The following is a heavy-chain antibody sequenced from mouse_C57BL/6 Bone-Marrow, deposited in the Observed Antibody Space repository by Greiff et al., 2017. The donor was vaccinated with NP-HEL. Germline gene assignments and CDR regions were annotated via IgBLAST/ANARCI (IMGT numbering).Heavy chain of an antibody. Sequence: EVQLQESGGDLVKPGGSLKLSCAASGFTFSSYGMTWVRQTPYKRLEWVATICSGGSYTYYPDSVKGRFTISRDNAKNAPYLQMSSLKSEDPALYYCAIHGLLRPWCFDFWDTGTTVTVTS. CDR3: AIHGLLRPWCFDF. CDR1: GFTFSSYG. J-gene: IGHJ1*03. CDR2: ICSGGSYT. D-gene: IGHD1-2*01. V-gene: IGHV5-6*01.